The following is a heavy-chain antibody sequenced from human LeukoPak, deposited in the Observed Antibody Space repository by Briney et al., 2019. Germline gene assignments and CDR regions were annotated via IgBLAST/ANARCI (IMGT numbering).Heavy chain of an antibody. CDR1: GYTFTSYG. CDR2: ISAYNGNT. Sequence: ASVKVSCKASGYTFTSYGISWVRQAPGQGLEWMGWISAYNGNTNYAQKLQGRVTMTTDTSTSTAYMELRSLRSDDTAVYYCARGRVVLLLPWRPGGVDAFDIWGQGTTGTVS. J-gene: IGHJ3*02. CDR3: ARGRVVLLLPWRPGGVDAFDI. V-gene: IGHV1-18*04. D-gene: IGHD2-15*01.